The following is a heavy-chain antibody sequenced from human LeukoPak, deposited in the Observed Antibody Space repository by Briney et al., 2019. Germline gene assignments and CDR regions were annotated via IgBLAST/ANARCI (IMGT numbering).Heavy chain of an antibody. Sequence: GGSLRLSCAASGFPFDDYGMTWVRQAPGKGLEWVSGINWNGGSTGYADSVKGRFTISRDNAKNSLYLQMNSLRAEDTAVYYCARDQGAPDSSGYYYNDAFDIWGQGTMVTVSS. CDR2: INWNGGST. J-gene: IGHJ3*02. D-gene: IGHD3-22*01. V-gene: IGHV3-20*04. CDR3: ARDQGAPDSSGYYYNDAFDI. CDR1: GFPFDDYG.